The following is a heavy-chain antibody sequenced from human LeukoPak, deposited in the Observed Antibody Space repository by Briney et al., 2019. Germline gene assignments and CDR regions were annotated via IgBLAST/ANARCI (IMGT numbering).Heavy chain of an antibody. D-gene: IGHD6-13*01. Sequence: SGTLSLTCAVNGGSLSGYYWSWIRQAPGKGLEWIGEISPTGSTYSNPPLKSRVTFSVDPSKNQFSLNLKSVTAADTAVYYCARRIRESSTLVRSWFDPWGQGTHVTVSS. CDR1: GGSLSGYY. J-gene: IGHJ5*02. V-gene: IGHV4-34*01. CDR3: ARRIRESSTLVRSWFDP. CDR2: ISPTGST.